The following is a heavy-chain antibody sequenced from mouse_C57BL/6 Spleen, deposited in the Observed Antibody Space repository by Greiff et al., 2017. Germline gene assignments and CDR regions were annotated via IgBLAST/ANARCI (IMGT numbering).Heavy chain of an antibody. CDR1: GYAFSSYW. CDR2: IYPGDGDT. CDR3: GRRDYGSSFPFDY. Sequence: VQLQQSGAELVKPGASVKISCKASGYAFSSYWMNWVKQRPGKGLEWIGQIYPGDGDTNYNGKFKGKATLTADKSSRTAYMRLSSLTSEDSAVYFCGRRDYGSSFPFDYWGQGTTLTVSS. D-gene: IGHD1-1*01. V-gene: IGHV1-80*01. J-gene: IGHJ2*01.